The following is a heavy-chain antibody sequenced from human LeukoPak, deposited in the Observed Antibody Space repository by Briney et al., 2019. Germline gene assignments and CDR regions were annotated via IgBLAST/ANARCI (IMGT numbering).Heavy chain of an antibody. V-gene: IGHV1-18*01. CDR3: ARVRGWDIVVVPAAIRNYYYYMDV. J-gene: IGHJ6*03. D-gene: IGHD2-2*01. CDR2: ISAYNGNT. CDR1: GYTFTSYG. Sequence: ASVKVSCKASGYTFTSYGISWVRQAPGQGLEWMGWISAYNGNTNYAQKLKGRVTMTTDTSTSTAYMELRSLRSDDTAVYYCARVRGWDIVVVPAAIRNYYYYMDVWGKGTTVTVSS.